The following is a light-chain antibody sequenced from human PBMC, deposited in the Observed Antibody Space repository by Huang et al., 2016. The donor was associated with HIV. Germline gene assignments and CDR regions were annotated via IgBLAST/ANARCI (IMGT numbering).Light chain of an antibody. CDR1: QSVSTH. J-gene: IGKJ2*01. CDR2: GSS. V-gene: IGKV3-15*01. Sequence: EIEMTQSPATLSVSPGERAILSCRASQSVSTHLAWYQQKTGEAPRLLIYGSSTGATGVPARFSGSGSGTEFTLTISSPQAEDFAVYYCQQYTEWPFTFGQGTKLEIK. CDR3: QQYTEWPFT.